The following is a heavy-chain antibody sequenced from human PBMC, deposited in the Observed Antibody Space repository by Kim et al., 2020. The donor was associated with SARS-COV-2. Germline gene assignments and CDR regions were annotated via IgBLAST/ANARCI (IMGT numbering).Heavy chain of an antibody. V-gene: IGHV3-30*18. CDR3: AKPIRTYYYDSSGYPDY. Sequence: GGSLRLSCAASGFTFGSYGMHWVRQAPGKGLEWVAVISYDGSNKYYADSVKGRFTISRDNSKNTLYLQMNSLRAEDTAVYYCAKPIRTYYYDSSGYPDYWGQGTLVTVSS. D-gene: IGHD3-22*01. J-gene: IGHJ4*02. CDR2: ISYDGSNK. CDR1: GFTFGSYG.